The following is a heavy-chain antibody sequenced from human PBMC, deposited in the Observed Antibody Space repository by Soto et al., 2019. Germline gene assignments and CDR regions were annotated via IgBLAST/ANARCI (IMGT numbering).Heavy chain of an antibody. CDR1: GFTFSSYG. J-gene: IGHJ4*02. V-gene: IGHV3-30*18. CDR2: ISYDGSNK. D-gene: IGHD5-18*01. Sequence: GGSLRLSCAASGFTFSSYGMHWVRQAPGKGLEWVAVISYDGSNKYYADSVKGRFTISRDNSKNTLYLQMNSLRAEDTAVYYCAKDWGYSYLRYYFDYWGQGTPVTVSS. CDR3: AKDWGYSYLRYYFDY.